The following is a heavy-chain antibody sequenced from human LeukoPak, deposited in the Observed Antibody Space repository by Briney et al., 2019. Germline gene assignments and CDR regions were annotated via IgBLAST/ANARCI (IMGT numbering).Heavy chain of an antibody. CDR2: IYYSGST. CDR1: GGSISSYY. J-gene: IGHJ2*01. V-gene: IGHV4-59*08. D-gene: IGHD3-10*01. CDR3: AGGYYAGYFDL. Sequence: SETLSLTCTVSGGSISSYYWSWIRQPPGKGLERIGYIYYSGSTNYNPSLKSRVTISVDTSKNQFSLKLSSVTAADTAVYYCAGGYYAGYFDLWGRGTLVTVSS.